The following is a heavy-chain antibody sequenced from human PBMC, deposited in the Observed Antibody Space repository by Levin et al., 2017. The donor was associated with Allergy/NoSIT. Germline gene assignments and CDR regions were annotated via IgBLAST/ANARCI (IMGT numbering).Heavy chain of an antibody. CDR2: IYNSGST. J-gene: IGHJ3*01. D-gene: IGHD1-1*01. V-gene: IGHV4-4*09. CDR3: GPRFGDNWHDGFDL. CDR1: GGSTSKFY. Sequence: SETLSLTCNVSGGSTSKFYWNWIRQPPGKGLEWIGYIYNSGSTNYNPSLKSRVTISMDTSKSQFSLNLRSLTAADTAVYFCGPRFGDNWHDGFDLWGQGTMVTVSP.